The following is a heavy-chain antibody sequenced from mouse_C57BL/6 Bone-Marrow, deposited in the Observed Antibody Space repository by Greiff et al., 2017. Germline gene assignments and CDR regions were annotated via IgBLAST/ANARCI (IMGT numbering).Heavy chain of an antibody. J-gene: IGHJ2*01. Sequence: EVMLVESGGGLVQPGGSMKLSCAASGFTFSDAWMDWVRQSPEKGLEWVAEIRNKANNHATYYAESVKGRFTISRDDSKSSVYLQMNSLRAEDTGIYYCTVPIYYYGSSYFDYWGQGTTLTVSS. CDR3: TVPIYYYGSSYFDY. V-gene: IGHV6-6*01. D-gene: IGHD1-1*01. CDR1: GFTFSDAW. CDR2: IRNKANNHAT.